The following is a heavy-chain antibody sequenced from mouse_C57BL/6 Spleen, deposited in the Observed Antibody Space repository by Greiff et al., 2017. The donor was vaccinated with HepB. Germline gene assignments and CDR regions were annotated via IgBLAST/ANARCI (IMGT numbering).Heavy chain of an antibody. CDR1: GFTFSSYA. V-gene: IGHV5-4*01. Sequence: EVKVVESGGGLVKPGGSLKLSCAASGFTFSSYAMSWVRQTPEKRLEWVATISDGGSYTYYPDNVKGRFTISRDNAKNNLYLQMSHLKSEDTAMYYCARDPDGNYGFAYWGQGTLVTVSA. D-gene: IGHD2-1*01. J-gene: IGHJ3*01. CDR3: ARDPDGNYGFAY. CDR2: ISDGGSYT.